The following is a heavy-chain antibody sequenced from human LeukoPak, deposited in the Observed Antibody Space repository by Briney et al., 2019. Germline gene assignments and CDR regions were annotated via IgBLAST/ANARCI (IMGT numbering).Heavy chain of an antibody. V-gene: IGHV3-7*01. D-gene: IGHD6-19*01. Sequence: GGSLRLSCAASGFTFSSYWMSWVRQAPGKGLEWVANIKQDGSEKYYVDSVKGRFTISRDNAKNSLYLQMNSLRAEDTAVYYCARVSRRIAVAGTAPDFDYWGQGTLVTVSS. CDR1: GFTFSSYW. CDR3: ARVSRRIAVAGTAPDFDY. J-gene: IGHJ4*02. CDR2: IKQDGSEK.